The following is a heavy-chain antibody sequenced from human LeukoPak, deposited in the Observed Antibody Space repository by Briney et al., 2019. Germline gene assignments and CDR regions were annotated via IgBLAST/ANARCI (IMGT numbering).Heavy chain of an antibody. CDR1: GGSISSSHW. D-gene: IGHD3-16*01. CDR2: ISDSGST. CDR3: ARGEKVLDY. V-gene: IGHV4-4*02. J-gene: IGHJ4*02. Sequence: SETLSLTCAVSGGSISSSHWWSWVRQPPGKGLEWIGKISDSGSTYYSPSLRSRVTISIDMSKNQFSLKLSSVTATDTAVYYCARGEKVLDYWGQGTLVTVSS.